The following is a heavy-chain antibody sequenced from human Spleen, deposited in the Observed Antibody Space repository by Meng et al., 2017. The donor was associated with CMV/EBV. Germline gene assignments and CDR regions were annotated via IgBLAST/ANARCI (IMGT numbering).Heavy chain of an antibody. CDR1: GYTFTSYG. J-gene: IGHJ4*02. CDR2: ISAYNGNT. D-gene: IGHD6-13*01. V-gene: IGHV1-18*01. CDR3: ARAIAGTGRYFDY. Sequence: CKASGYTFTSYGISWVRQAPGPGLEWMGWISAYNGNTNYAQKLQSSVTMTTDTSTSTAYMELRSLRSDDTAVYYCARAIAGTGRYFDYWGQGTLVTVSS.